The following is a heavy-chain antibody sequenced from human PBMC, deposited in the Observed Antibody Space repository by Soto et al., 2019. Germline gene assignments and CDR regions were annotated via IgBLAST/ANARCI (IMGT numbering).Heavy chain of an antibody. J-gene: IGHJ4*02. CDR1: GGSISSYY. Sequence: SETLSLTCTFSGGSISSYYWSLIRQPPGKGLEWIGYIYYSGSTNYNPSLKSRVTISVDTSKNQFSLKLSSVTAADTAVYYCARTPDTAMGHFDYWGQGTLVTVSS. D-gene: IGHD5-18*01. CDR2: IYYSGST. CDR3: ARTPDTAMGHFDY. V-gene: IGHV4-59*01.